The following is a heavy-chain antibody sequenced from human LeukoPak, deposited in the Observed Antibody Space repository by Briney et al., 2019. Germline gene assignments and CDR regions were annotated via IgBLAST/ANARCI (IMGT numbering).Heavy chain of an antibody. J-gene: IGHJ4*02. CDR1: GYSVTNYW. CDR3: AASTYGSGSYVGFDS. D-gene: IGHD3-10*01. V-gene: IGHV5-51*01. Sequence: GESLKISCKDSGYSVTNYWIGWVRQMPGKSLEWMGIIYPGDSDTRYSPSFQGQVTISADKSVSTTYPQWSSLKASDTAMYYCAASTYGSGSYVGFDSWGQGTLVSVSS. CDR2: IYPGDSDT.